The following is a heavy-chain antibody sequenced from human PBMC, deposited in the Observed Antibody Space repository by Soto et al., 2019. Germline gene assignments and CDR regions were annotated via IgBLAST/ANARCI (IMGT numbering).Heavy chain of an antibody. Sequence: QVQLVQSGAEVKKPGSSVKVSCKASGDTFINYAFNWVRQAPGQGLEWMGGIIPIFGSAYYGQKFQGRLTIIADESTSTAYMELSSLRSEDTALYFCATGEPYYYESNDSPLWNYFDCWGQGTLVTVSS. CDR1: GDTFINYA. V-gene: IGHV1-69*01. CDR2: IIPIFGSA. J-gene: IGHJ4*02. D-gene: IGHD3-22*01. CDR3: ATGEPYYYESNDSPLWNYFDC.